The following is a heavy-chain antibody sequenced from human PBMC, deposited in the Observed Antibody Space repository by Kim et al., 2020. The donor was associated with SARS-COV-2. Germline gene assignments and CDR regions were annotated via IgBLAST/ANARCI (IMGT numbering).Heavy chain of an antibody. D-gene: IGHD2-2*01. CDR3: ARGNGVPAAIRGRAFDI. J-gene: IGHJ3*02. Sequence: LKSRANISSDTSKNQFALELSSVTAADTAVYYCARGNGVPAAIRGRAFDIWGQGTMVTVSS. V-gene: IGHV4-31*02.